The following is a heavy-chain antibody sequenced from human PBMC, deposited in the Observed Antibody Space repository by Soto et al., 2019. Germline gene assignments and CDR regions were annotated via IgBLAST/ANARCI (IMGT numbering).Heavy chain of an antibody. CDR3: ARRGAEQLVSWYYGMDV. CDR1: GGSISSSSYY. V-gene: IGHV4-39*01. D-gene: IGHD6-6*01. Sequence: SETLSLTCTVSGGSISSSSYYWGWIRQPPGKGLEWIGSIYYSGSTYYNPSLKSRVTISVDTSKNQFSLKLSSVTAADTAVYYCARRGAEQLVSWYYGMDVWGQGTTVTVSS. CDR2: IYYSGST. J-gene: IGHJ6*02.